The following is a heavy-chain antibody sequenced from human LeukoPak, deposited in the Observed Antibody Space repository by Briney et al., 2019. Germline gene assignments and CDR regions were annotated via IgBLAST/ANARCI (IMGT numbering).Heavy chain of an antibody. V-gene: IGHV1-69*13. D-gene: IGHD6-6*01. Sequence: SVKVSCKASGGTFSSYAISWVRQAPGQGLEWMGGIIPIFGTANYAQKFQGRVTITADESTSTAYMELSSLRSEDTAVYYCATTIGARLMYFDYWGQGTLVTVSS. CDR2: IIPIFGTA. CDR1: GGTFSSYA. J-gene: IGHJ4*02. CDR3: ATTIGARLMYFDY.